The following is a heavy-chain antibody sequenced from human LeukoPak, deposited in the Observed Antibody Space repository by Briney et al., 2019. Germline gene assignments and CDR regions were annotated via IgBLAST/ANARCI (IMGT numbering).Heavy chain of an antibody. J-gene: IGHJ4*02. V-gene: IGHV1-2*02. Sequence: EASVKVSCKASGYTFTGYYMHWVRQAPGQGLEWMGWINPNSGGTNYAQKFQGRVTMTRDTSISTTCMELSRLRSDDTAVYYCARDLGGVIVPLFDFDYWGQGTLVTASS. CDR3: ARDLGGVIVPLFDFDY. CDR1: GYTFTGYY. D-gene: IGHD3-16*02. CDR2: INPNSGGT.